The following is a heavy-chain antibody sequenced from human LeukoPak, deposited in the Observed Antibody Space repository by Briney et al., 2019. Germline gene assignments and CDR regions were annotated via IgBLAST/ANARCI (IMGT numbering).Heavy chain of an antibody. Sequence: GGSLRLSCAASGFTFSSYAMSWVRQAPGKGLEWVLAISGSGGSTYYADSVKGRFTISRDNSKNTLYLQMNSLRAEDTAVYYCAKVPNSSGWRHYFDYWGQGTLVTVSS. CDR2: ISGSGGST. D-gene: IGHD6-19*01. CDR3: AKVPNSSGWRHYFDY. V-gene: IGHV3-23*01. J-gene: IGHJ4*02. CDR1: GFTFSSYA.